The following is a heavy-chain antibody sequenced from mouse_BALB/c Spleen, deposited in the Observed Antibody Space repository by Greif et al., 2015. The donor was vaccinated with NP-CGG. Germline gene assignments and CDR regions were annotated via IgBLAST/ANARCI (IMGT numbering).Heavy chain of an antibody. CDR2: ISSGSSTI. D-gene: IGHD1-1*02. CDR3: ARDIRGITYAMDY. V-gene: IGHV5-17*02. J-gene: IGHJ4*01. Sequence: EVQVVESGGGLVQPGGSRKLSCAASGFTFSSFGMHWVRQAPEKGLEWVAYISSGSSTIYNADTEKGQFTISRDNPKNSLFLQMTRLRSEYTAMDYCARDIRGITYAMDYWGQGTSVTVAS. CDR1: GFTFSSFG.